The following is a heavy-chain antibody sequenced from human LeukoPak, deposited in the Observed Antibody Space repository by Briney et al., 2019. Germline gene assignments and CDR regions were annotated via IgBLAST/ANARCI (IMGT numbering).Heavy chain of an antibody. V-gene: IGHV4-4*07. CDR2: IYTSGST. Sequence: PSETLSLTCTVSGDSISNYYWSWIRQPAGKGLEWIGRIYTSGSTNYNPSLKSRVTMSVDTSKNQFSLKLSSVTAADTAVYYCARHDPSGSYPGLGYFDYWGQGTLVTVSS. CDR1: GDSISNYY. D-gene: IGHD1-26*01. J-gene: IGHJ4*02. CDR3: ARHDPSGSYPGLGYFDY.